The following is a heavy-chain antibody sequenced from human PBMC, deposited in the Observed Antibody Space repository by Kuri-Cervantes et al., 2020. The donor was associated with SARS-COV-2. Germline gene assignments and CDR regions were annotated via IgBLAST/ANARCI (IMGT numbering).Heavy chain of an antibody. CDR1: GGSISSQSYY. D-gene: IGHD1-26*01. Sequence: GSLRLSCTVSGGSISSQSYYWGWIRQPPGKGLEWIGSVYHSGETYYNPSLNRRVSISIDASKNQFSLKLTSVTAADTAVYYCARDLQKWEQPEYWGQGTLVTVSS. V-gene: IGHV4-39*07. CDR3: ARDLQKWEQPEY. J-gene: IGHJ4*02. CDR2: VYHSGET.